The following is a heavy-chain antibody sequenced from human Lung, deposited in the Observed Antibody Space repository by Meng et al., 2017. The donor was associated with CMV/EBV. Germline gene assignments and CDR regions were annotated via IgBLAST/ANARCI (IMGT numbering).Heavy chain of an antibody. J-gene: IGHJ4*02. CDR3: ARVGQWLPIDY. D-gene: IGHD6-19*01. V-gene: IGHV4-4*02. CDR2: IYHSGST. CDR1: GGSISSINW. Sequence: QLQWQESGPGLGTPSGTRPSTFPVPGGSISSINWWSWVRQPPGKGLEWIGEIYHSGSTNYNPSLKSRVTISVDKSKNQFSLNLSSVTAADTAVYYCARVGQWLPIDYWGQGTLVTVSS.